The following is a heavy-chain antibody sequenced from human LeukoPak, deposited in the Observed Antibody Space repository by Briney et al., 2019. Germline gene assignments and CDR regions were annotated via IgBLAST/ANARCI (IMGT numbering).Heavy chain of an antibody. CDR1: GYTFTGYY. D-gene: IGHD5-24*01. CDR3: ARVGDGLNDGFDI. CDR2: INPNTGGT. J-gene: IGHJ3*02. Sequence: GASVKVSCKASGYTFTGYYMNWVRQAPGQGLEWMGRINPNTGGTNYAHNFQGSVTMTRDTSITTVYMELSSLRSDDTAVYYCARVGDGLNDGFDIWGQGTMVTVSS. V-gene: IGHV1-2*06.